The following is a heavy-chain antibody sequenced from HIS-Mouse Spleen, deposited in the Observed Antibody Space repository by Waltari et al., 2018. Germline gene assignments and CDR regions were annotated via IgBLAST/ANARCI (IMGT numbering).Heavy chain of an antibody. CDR1: GFTFSSYW. J-gene: IGHJ3*02. V-gene: IGHV3-74*01. Sequence: EVQLVESGGGLVQPGGSLRLPCAASGFTFSSYWMPWVRPAPGKGLVWVSRRNSDGSSTSYADSVKGRFTISRDNAKNTLYLQMNSLRAEDTAVYYCARAGGNPPPQLYAFDIWGQGTMVTVSS. CDR3: ARAGGNPPPQLYAFDI. CDR2: RNSDGSST. D-gene: IGHD2-8*01.